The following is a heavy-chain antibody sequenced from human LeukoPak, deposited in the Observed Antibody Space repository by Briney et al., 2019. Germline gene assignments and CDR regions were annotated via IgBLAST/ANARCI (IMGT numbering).Heavy chain of an antibody. D-gene: IGHD6-19*01. CDR2: ITATGDTA. CDR3: AGDRNSDWYSPLDY. J-gene: IGHJ4*02. Sequence: GGSLRLSCVASGFTFTKCAMSWIRQAPGEGLEWFAIITATGDTAYYADSVKGRFTISRDNSRNTVYMQMDSLRAEDTAIYYCAGDRNSDWYSPLDYWGQGSQVTVSP. CDR1: GFTFTKCA. V-gene: IGHV3-23*01.